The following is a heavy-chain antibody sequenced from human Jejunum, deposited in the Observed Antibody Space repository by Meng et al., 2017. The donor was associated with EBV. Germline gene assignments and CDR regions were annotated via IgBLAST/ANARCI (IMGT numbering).Heavy chain of an antibody. J-gene: IGHJ2*01. CDR3: AREGLVGDLRYFDL. Sequence: VQLVQCGGEVKKPGASVKVSCKASAYTFAGYYMHWVRQAPGQGLEWMGRINPNSGGANYAQKFQGRVTMTRDTSISTAYMELSRLRSDDTAVYYCAREGLVGDLRYFDLWGRGTLVTVSS. CDR2: INPNSGGA. D-gene: IGHD3-16*01. CDR1: AYTFAGYY. V-gene: IGHV1-2*06.